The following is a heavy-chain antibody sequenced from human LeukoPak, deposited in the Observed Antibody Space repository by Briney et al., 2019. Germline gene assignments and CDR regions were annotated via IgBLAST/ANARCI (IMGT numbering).Heavy chain of an antibody. Sequence: GGSLRLSCAASGFAFSDYYMSWIRQAPGKGLEWLSYISSTSSFTNYADSVKGRFTISRDNAKNSLYLQTNSLRAEDTAVYYCARGTAAGRREFNFDYWGQGTLVTVSS. CDR1: GFAFSDYY. D-gene: IGHD6-13*01. CDR2: ISSTSSFT. J-gene: IGHJ4*02. V-gene: IGHV3-11*05. CDR3: ARGTAAGRREFNFDY.